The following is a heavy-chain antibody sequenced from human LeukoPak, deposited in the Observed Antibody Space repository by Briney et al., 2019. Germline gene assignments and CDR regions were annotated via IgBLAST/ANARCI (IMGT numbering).Heavy chain of an antibody. D-gene: IGHD4-17*01. CDR1: GYTFTGYY. V-gene: IGHV1-2*02. Sequence: ASVKVSCKASGYTFTGYYMHWVRQAPGQGLEWMGWINPNSGGTKYAQKFQGRVTMTRDTSISTAYMELSRLRSDDTAVYYCARVEGDYNDKLLDYWGQGTLVTASS. CDR3: ARVEGDYNDKLLDY. J-gene: IGHJ4*02. CDR2: INPNSGGT.